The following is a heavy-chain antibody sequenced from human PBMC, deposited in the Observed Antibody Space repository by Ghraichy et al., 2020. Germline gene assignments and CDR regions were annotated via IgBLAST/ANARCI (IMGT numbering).Heavy chain of an antibody. V-gene: IGHV3-23*01. CDR3: AREKLGRFRELFY. CDR2: INDSGSST. J-gene: IGHJ4*02. Sequence: GESLNISCAASGFTFSGYAMSWVRQAPGKGLEWVSSINDSGSSTSYADSVKGQFTISRDNAKNSLYLQMNSLRAEDTAVYYCAREKLGRFRELFYWGQGTLVTVSS. D-gene: IGHD3-10*01. CDR1: GFTFSGYA.